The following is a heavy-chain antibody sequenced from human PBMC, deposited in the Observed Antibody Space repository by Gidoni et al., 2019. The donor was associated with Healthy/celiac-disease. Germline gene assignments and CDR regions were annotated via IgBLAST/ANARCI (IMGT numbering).Heavy chain of an antibody. V-gene: IGHV4-39*01. CDR2: IYYSGST. CDR1: GGSISSSSYY. Sequence: QLQLQESGPGLVKPSDTLSLTCTVPGGSISSSSYYWGWIRQPPGKGLEWIGRIYYSGSTYYNPSLKSRVTISVDTSKNQFSLKLSSVTAADTAVYYCARGAPLTIFGVAYYFDYWGQGTLVTVSS. CDR3: ARGAPLTIFGVAYYFDY. D-gene: IGHD3-3*01. J-gene: IGHJ4*02.